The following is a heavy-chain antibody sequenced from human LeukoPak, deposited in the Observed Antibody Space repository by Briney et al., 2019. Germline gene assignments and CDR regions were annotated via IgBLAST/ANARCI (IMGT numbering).Heavy chain of an antibody. CDR2: ISSSGSTI. CDR3: ASYYDFWSGYSGP. J-gene: IGHJ5*02. CDR1: GFTFSDYY. Sequence: PGGSLRLSCAASGFTFSDYYMSWIRQAPEKGLEWVSYISSSGSTIYYADSVKGRFTISRDNAKNSLYLQMNSLRAEDTAVYYCASYYDFWSGYSGPWGQGTLVTVSS. D-gene: IGHD3-3*01. V-gene: IGHV3-11*04.